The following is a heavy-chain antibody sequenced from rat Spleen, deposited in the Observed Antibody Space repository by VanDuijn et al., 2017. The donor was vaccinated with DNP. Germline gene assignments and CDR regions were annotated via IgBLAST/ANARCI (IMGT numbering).Heavy chain of an antibody. D-gene: IGHD1-6*01. CDR1: GFTFSSYW. Sequence: EVQLVESGGGLVLPGRSLRLSCVASGFTFSSYWMYWIRQAPGRGLEWIASISTDGGSAYYPDSVKGRFTVSRDNAENTIYLQMNSLRSEDTATYYCARDSLIKRMWDYWGQGVTVTVSS. CDR2: ISTDGGSA. J-gene: IGHJ2*01. CDR3: ARDSLIKRMWDY. V-gene: IGHV5-58*01.